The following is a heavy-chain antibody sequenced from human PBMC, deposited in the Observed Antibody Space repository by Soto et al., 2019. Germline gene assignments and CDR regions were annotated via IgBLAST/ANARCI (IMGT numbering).Heavy chain of an antibody. V-gene: IGHV4-34*01. CDR1: GGSFSGYY. D-gene: IGHD3-22*01. J-gene: IGHJ4*02. Sequence: PSETLSLTCAVYGGSFSGYYWSWIRQPPGKGLEWIGEINHSGSTNYNPSLKSRVTISVDTSKNQFSLKLSSVTAADTAVYYCARTRYYYDSSGQYYFDYWGQGTLVTVSS. CDR2: INHSGST. CDR3: ARTRYYYDSSGQYYFDY.